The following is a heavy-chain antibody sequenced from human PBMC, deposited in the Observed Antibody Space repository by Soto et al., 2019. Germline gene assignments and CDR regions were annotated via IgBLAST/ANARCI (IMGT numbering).Heavy chain of an antibody. J-gene: IGHJ6*02. V-gene: IGHV1-3*01. D-gene: IGHD3-3*01. CDR2: INAGNGNT. CDR3: ARDLTIFGVGNYHYYGMDV. Sequence: ASVKVSCKASGYTFTSYAMHWVRQAPGQRLEWMGWINAGNGNTKYSQKFQGRVTITRDTSASTAYMELSSLRSEDTAVYYCARDLTIFGVGNYHYYGMDVWGQGTTVTVSS. CDR1: GYTFTSYA.